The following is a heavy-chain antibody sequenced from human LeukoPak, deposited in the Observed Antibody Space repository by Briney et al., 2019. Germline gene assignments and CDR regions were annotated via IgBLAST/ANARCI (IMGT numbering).Heavy chain of an antibody. V-gene: IGHV3-30-3*01. CDR3: ARAVAATEDFDY. D-gene: IGHD6-19*01. Sequence: GGSLRLSCVASGLTVSNHWMSWVRQAPGKGLEWVAVISYDGSNKYYADSVKGRFTISRDNSKNTLYLQMNSLRAEDTAVYYCARAVAATEDFDYWGQGTLVTVSS. CDR1: GLTVSNHW. CDR2: ISYDGSNK. J-gene: IGHJ4*02.